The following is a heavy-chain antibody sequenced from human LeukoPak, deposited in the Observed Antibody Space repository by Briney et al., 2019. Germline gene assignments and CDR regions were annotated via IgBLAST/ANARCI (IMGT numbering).Heavy chain of an antibody. CDR2: IKSKTDGGTT. CDR3: TTAEYYGSGSSLY. CDR1: GFTFSNAW. Sequence: PGGSLRLSCAASGFTFSNAWMSWVRQAPGKGLEWVGRIKSKTDGGTTDYAAPVKGRFTISRDDSKNTLNLQMNSLKTEDTAVYYCTTAEYYGSGSSLYWGQGTLVTVSS. J-gene: IGHJ4*02. D-gene: IGHD3-10*01. V-gene: IGHV3-15*01.